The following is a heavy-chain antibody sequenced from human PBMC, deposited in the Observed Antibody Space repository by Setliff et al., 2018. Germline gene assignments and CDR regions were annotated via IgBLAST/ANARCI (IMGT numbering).Heavy chain of an antibody. Sequence: SVKVSCKASGGTFSSYGISWVRQAPGQGLEWMGGTIPIFGTTDYAQKFQGRVTIITDESTSTAFMQLSSLRSEDTAVYYCVREGVDSRSSTDYGYYMDVWGKGTTVTVSS. CDR2: TIPIFGTT. J-gene: IGHJ6*03. CDR1: GGTFSSYG. CDR3: VREGVDSRSSTDYGYYMDV. V-gene: IGHV1-69*05. D-gene: IGHD3-22*01.